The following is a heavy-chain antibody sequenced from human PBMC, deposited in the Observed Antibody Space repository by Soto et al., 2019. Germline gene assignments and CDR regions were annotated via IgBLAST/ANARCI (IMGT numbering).Heavy chain of an antibody. V-gene: IGHV3-15*01. CDR1: GFTFSNAW. D-gene: IGHD6-6*01. Sequence: PGGSLRLSCAASGFTFSNAWMSWVRQAPGKGLEWVGRIKSKTDGGTTDYAAPVKGRFTISRDDSKNTLYLQMNSLKTEDTAVYYCTTASLDSSSPYYYYYYYMDVWGKGTTVTVSS. CDR2: IKSKTDGGTT. J-gene: IGHJ6*03. CDR3: TTASLDSSSPYYYYYYYMDV.